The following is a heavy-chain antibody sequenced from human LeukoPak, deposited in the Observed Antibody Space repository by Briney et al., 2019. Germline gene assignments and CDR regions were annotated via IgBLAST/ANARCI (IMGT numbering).Heavy chain of an antibody. J-gene: IGHJ2*01. D-gene: IGHD6-6*01. CDR1: GFTFDDYA. CDR2: ISGDGGST. Sequence: SGGSLRLSCAASGFTFDDYAMHWVRQAPGKGLEWVSLISGDGGSTYYADSVKGRFTISRDNSKNSLYLQMNSLRTEDTALYYCAKDSEYSSSPGPSYFDLWGRGTLVTVSS. CDR3: AKDSEYSSSPGPSYFDL. V-gene: IGHV3-43*02.